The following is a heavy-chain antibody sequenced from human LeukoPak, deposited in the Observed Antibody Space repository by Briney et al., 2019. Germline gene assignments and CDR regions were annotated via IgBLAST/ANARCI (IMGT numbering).Heavy chain of an antibody. D-gene: IGHD2-15*01. Sequence: ASVKVSCKASGYTFTSYYMHWVRQAPGQGLEWMGWINPNSGGTNYAQKFQGRVTMTRDTSISTAYMELSRLRSDDTAVYYCARVRDCSGGSCHDFDYWGQGTLVTVSS. V-gene: IGHV1-2*02. CDR3: ARVRDCSGGSCHDFDY. CDR1: GYTFTSYY. CDR2: INPNSGGT. J-gene: IGHJ4*02.